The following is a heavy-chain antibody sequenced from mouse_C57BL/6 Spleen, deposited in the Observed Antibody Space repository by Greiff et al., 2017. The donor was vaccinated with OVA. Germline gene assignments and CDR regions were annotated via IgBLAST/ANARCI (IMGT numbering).Heavy chain of an antibody. CDR3: ARGSGYVRAMDY. D-gene: IGHD3-2*02. Sequence: QVQLKQPGAELVRPGSSVKLSCKASGYTFTSYWMHWVKQRPIQGLEWIGNIDPSDSETHYNQKFKDKATLTVDKSSSTAYMQLSSLTSEDSAVYYCARGSGYVRAMDYWGQGTSVTVSS. V-gene: IGHV1-52*01. CDR2: IDPSDSET. CDR1: GYTFTSYW. J-gene: IGHJ4*01.